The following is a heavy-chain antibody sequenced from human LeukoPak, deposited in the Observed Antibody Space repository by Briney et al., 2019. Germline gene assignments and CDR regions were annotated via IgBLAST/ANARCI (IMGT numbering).Heavy chain of an antibody. CDR3: ARIEDYGGNSVNY. J-gene: IGHJ4*02. Sequence: SETLSLTCTVSGGSISSYYWSWIRQPPGKGLEWIGYIYYSGSTNYNPSLKSRVTISVDTSRNQFSLKPSSVTAADTAVYYCARIEDYGGNSVNYWGQGTLVTVSS. CDR1: GGSISSYY. CDR2: IYYSGST. D-gene: IGHD4-23*01. V-gene: IGHV4-59*01.